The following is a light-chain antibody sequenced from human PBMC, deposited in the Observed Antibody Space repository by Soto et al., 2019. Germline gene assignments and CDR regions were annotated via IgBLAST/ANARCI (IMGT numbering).Light chain of an antibody. CDR1: PSDVGGSNS. CDR2: DVN. CDR3: SSYAPSDVV. V-gene: IGLV2-8*01. Sequence: QSALPQPPSASGSPGQSVTISCTGTPSDVGGSNSVSWYQQHPGKAPNLMIYDVNKRPSGVPDRFSGSKSGNTASLTVSGLQAADEAYYFCSSYAPSDVVFGGGTKLTVL. J-gene: IGLJ2*01.